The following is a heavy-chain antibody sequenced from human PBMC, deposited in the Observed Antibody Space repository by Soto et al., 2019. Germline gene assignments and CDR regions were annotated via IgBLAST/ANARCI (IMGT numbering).Heavy chain of an antibody. D-gene: IGHD3-9*01. V-gene: IGHV4-30-4*01. Sequence: PSETLSLTCTVSGGSISSGEYYWTWIRQPPGKGLEWIGYISYSGSTHYSPSLKSRVSITVDTSKNQFSLKLSSVTAADTAVYYCARGRHILTGYYRDHYYYYGMDVWGQGTTVTVSS. CDR1: GGSISSGEYY. CDR3: ARGRHILTGYYRDHYYYYGMDV. CDR2: ISYSGST. J-gene: IGHJ6*02.